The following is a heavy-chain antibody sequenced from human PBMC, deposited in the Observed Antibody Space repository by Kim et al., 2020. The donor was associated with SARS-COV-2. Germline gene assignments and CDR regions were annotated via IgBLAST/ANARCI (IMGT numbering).Heavy chain of an antibody. D-gene: IGHD3-9*01. Sequence: SAKGRFTSSRDNSKNTLYLQMNSLRAEDTAVYYCAKETYDILTGFSPFDYWGQGTLVTVSS. J-gene: IGHJ4*02. V-gene: IGHV3-23*01. CDR3: AKETYDILTGFSPFDY.